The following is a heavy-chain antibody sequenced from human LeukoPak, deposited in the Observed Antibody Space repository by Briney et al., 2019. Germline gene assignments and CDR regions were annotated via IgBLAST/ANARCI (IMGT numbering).Heavy chain of an antibody. CDR1: GYTFTSYD. D-gene: IGHD3-10*01. CDR2: MNPNSGNT. Sequence: ASVKVSCKASGYTFTSYDINWVRQATGQGLEWMGWMNPNSGNTGYAQKFQGRVTITRNTSISTAYMELSSLRSEDTAVYYCARDRFPGGFGESDAFDIWGQGTMVTVSS. J-gene: IGHJ3*02. V-gene: IGHV1-8*03. CDR3: ARDRFPGGFGESDAFDI.